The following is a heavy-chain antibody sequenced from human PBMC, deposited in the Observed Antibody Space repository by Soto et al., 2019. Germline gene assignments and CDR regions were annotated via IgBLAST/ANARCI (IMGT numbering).Heavy chain of an antibody. D-gene: IGHD6-13*01. J-gene: IGHJ4*02. V-gene: IGHV1-3*01. CDR1: GYTITCCA. CDR2: INAGDGDT. CDR3: ARDGEGEAAAAMVY. Sequence: ASVKVSCKASGYTITCCAMHWVRQAPGQRPEWMAWINAGDGDTRYSQNFRDRLTIIRDTSANTAYMELSSLRSEDTAVYYCARDGEGEAAAAMVYWGQGTLVTVSS.